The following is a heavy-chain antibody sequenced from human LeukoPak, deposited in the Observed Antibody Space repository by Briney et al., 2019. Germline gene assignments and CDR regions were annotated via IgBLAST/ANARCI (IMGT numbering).Heavy chain of an antibody. CDR1: GYTFTSYG. Sequence: ASVKVSCKASGYTFTSYGISWVRQAPGQGLEWMGWISAYNGNTNYAQKLQGRVTMTTDTSTSTAYMELRSLRSDDTAVYYCARGRRATSPYSEYFQHWGQGTLVTVSS. J-gene: IGHJ1*01. CDR2: ISAYNGNT. CDR3: ARGRRATSPYSEYFQH. V-gene: IGHV1-18*01. D-gene: IGHD5-12*01.